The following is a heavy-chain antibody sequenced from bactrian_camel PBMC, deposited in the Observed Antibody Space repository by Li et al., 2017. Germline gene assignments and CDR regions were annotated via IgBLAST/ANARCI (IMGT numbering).Heavy chain of an antibody. J-gene: IGHJ2*01. CDR1: GYTYTSYC. D-gene: IGHD7*01. V-gene: IGHV3S6*01. Sequence: HVQLVESGGGSVQSGGSLRLSCAASGYTYTSYCMAWFRQSSGKERERVAGIDDRGSAGYLDSVKGRFTISQDNAKNTTYLQMEHLKPDDTAVYYCAADPSVGGWSPQRDHPCYKYLELWGQGTQVTVS. CDR3: AADPSVGGWSPQRDHPCYKYLEL. CDR2: IDDRGSA.